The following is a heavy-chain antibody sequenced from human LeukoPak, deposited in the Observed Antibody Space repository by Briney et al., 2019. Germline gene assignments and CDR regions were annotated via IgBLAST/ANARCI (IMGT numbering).Heavy chain of an antibody. CDR3: ARLGYGGSGWFFDY. CDR2: LWYDGSNE. V-gene: IGHV3-33*01. D-gene: IGHD6-19*01. J-gene: IGHJ4*02. Sequence: GRSLRLSCAASGFTLSSYGMHWVRQAPGKGLEWVAVLWYDGSNEYYAASVKGRFTISRDSSKNTLHLQMNSLRAEDTAVYYCARLGYGGSGWFFDYWGQGTLVTVSS. CDR1: GFTLSSYG.